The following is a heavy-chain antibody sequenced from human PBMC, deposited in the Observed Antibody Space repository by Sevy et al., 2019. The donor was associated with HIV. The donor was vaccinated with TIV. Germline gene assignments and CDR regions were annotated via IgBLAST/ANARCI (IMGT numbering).Heavy chain of an antibody. CDR3: TRGASYCTNGVCYQARPFFFDQ. CDR1: RFSFSSYA. V-gene: IGHV3-30-3*01. Sequence: GGSLRLSCAASRFSFSSYAMHWVRQAPGKGLEWVALISYDGSNDYYADSLKGRFTISRDNSRNTLYLQMNSLRPEDTAVYYCTRGASYCTNGVCYQARPFFFDQWGQGTLVTVSS. CDR2: ISYDGSND. J-gene: IGHJ4*02. D-gene: IGHD2-8*01.